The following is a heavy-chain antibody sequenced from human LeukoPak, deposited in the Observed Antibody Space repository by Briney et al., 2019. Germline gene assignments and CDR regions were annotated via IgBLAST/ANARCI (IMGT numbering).Heavy chain of an antibody. CDR2: ISAYNCNT. V-gene: IGHV1-18*01. J-gene: IGHJ4*02. Sequence: ASVNVSCKASGYTFTSYGISWVRQAPGQGLEWIGWISAYNCNTNYAQKLQGRVTMTTDTSTSTAYMELRSLRSDDTAVYYCARVPRGVYYYDSSGYSIPFDYWGQGTLVTVSS. D-gene: IGHD3-22*01. CDR1: GYTFTSYG. CDR3: ARVPRGVYYYDSSGYSIPFDY.